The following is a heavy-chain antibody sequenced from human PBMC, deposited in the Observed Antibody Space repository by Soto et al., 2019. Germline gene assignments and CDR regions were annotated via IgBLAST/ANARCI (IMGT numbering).Heavy chain of an antibody. Sequence: GGSLRLSCAAAGFDFEDYAMHWVRQVPGKGLEWVSLTNSDGTDSYYVDSVKGRFTISRDNAKTTLYLQMDRLRPEDTALYFCAKSLYYYESSTLDHWGQGNLVTVSS. CDR1: GFDFEDYA. V-gene: IGHV3-43D*04. CDR2: TNSDGTDS. CDR3: AKSLYYYESSTLDH. D-gene: IGHD3-22*01. J-gene: IGHJ4*02.